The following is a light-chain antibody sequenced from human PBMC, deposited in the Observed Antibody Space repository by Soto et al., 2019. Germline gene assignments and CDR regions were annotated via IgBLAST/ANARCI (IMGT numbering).Light chain of an antibody. V-gene: IGKV1-39*01. CDR1: QNINNY. CDR2: AAS. Sequence: DIQMTQSPSSLSASVGDRVTITCRASQNINNYLSWYQQKPGKPPKLLIYAASTLQSGVPSRFSGSGPGTEFTLTISSLQPEDFATYYCQQNYGTPPTFGRGTKLEIK. J-gene: IGKJ2*01. CDR3: QQNYGTPPT.